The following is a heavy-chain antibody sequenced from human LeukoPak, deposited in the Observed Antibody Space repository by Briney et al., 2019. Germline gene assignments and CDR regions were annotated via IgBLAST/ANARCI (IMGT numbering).Heavy chain of an antibody. CDR1: GYTFTSYG. J-gene: IGHJ4*02. D-gene: IGHD3-10*01. CDR2: ISAYNGNT. V-gene: IGHV1-18*01. CDR3: ARGDYGSGSYRYFDY. Sequence: GASVKVSCKASGYTFTSYGISWVRQAPGQGLMWMGWISAYNGNTNYAQNLQGRVTMTTDTSTSTAYMELRSLRSDDTAVYYCARGDYGSGSYRYFDYWGQGTLVTVSS.